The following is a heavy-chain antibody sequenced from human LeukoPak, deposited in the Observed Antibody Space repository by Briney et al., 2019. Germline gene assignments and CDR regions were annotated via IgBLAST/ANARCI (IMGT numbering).Heavy chain of an antibody. V-gene: IGHV3-21*01. J-gene: IGHJ4*02. CDR1: GFTFSSYS. D-gene: IGHD2-8*01. CDR3: ARAKPIPLMAHYFDY. Sequence: GGSLRLSCAASGFTFSSYSMNWVRQAPGKGLEWVSSISGSSTYIYYADSVKGRFTISRDNAKNSLYLQMNSLRAEDTAIYYCARAKPIPLMAHYFDYWGQGTLLTVSS. CDR2: ISGSSTYI.